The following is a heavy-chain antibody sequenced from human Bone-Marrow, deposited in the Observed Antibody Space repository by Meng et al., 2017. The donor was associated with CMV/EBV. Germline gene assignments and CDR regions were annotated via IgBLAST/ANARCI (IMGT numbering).Heavy chain of an antibody. Sequence: GESLKISCAASGFTFSSYSMNWVRQAPGKGLEWVSSISSSSSYIYYADSVKGRFTISRDNAKNSLYLQMNSLRAEDTAVYYCAREGAVVPAAIRLGRYFQHWGQGNLVNVAS. D-gene: IGHD2-2*01. V-gene: IGHV3-21*01. CDR3: AREGAVVPAAIRLGRYFQH. CDR1: GFTFSSYS. J-gene: IGHJ1*01. CDR2: ISSSSSYI.